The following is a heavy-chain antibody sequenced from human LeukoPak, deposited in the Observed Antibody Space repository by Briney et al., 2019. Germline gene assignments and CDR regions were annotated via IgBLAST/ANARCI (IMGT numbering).Heavy chain of an antibody. V-gene: IGHV4-59*08. CDR3: ARGGYCGGDCYFYY. Sequence: NPSETLSLTCTVSGGSISSYYWSWIRQPPGKGLEWIGYIYYSGSTNYNPSLKSRVTISVDTSKNQFSLKLSSVTAADTAVYYCARGGYCGGDCYFYYWGQGTLVTVSS. CDR2: IYYSGST. CDR1: GGSISSYY. J-gene: IGHJ4*02. D-gene: IGHD2-21*02.